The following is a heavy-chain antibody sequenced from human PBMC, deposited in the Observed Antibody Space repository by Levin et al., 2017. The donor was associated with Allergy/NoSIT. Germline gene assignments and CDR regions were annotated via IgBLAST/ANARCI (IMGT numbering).Heavy chain of an antibody. CDR2: IYYSGST. V-gene: IGHV4-39*07. CDR3: ARGLADDSSGCLDY. Sequence: RASETLSLTCTVSGGSISSSSYYWGWIRQPPGKGLEWIGNIYYSGSTYYNPSLKSRVTISVDTSKNQFSLKVSSVTAADTAVYYCARGLADDSSGCLDYWGQGTLVTVSS. CDR1: GGSISSSSYY. J-gene: IGHJ4*02. D-gene: IGHD3-22*01.